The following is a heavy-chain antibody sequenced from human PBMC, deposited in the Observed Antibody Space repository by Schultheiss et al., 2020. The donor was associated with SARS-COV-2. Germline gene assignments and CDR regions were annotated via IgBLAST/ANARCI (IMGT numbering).Heavy chain of an antibody. V-gene: IGHV4-4*07. Sequence: SETLSLTCTVSGGSISSYYWSWIRQPAGKGLEWIGSIYHSGSTNYNPSLKSRVTMSVDTSKNQFSLKLSSVTAADTAVYYCARVGPYGLSGMDVWGQGTTVTVSS. CDR2: IYHSGST. D-gene: IGHD4-17*01. CDR3: ARVGPYGLSGMDV. J-gene: IGHJ6*02. CDR1: GGSISSYY.